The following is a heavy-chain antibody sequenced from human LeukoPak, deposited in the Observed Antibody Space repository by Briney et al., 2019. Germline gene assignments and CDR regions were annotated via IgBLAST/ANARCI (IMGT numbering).Heavy chain of an antibody. V-gene: IGHV1-69*04. D-gene: IGHD5-12*01. CDR3: ARASGYDSRSYVQIFDY. J-gene: IGHJ4*02. Sequence: WASVKVSCKASGGTFSSYAISWVRQAPGQGLEWMGRIIPIPGIANYAQKFQGRVTITADKSTSTAYMELSSLRSEDTAVYYCARASGYDSRSYVQIFDYWGQGTLVTVSS. CDR2: IIPIPGIA. CDR1: GGTFSSYA.